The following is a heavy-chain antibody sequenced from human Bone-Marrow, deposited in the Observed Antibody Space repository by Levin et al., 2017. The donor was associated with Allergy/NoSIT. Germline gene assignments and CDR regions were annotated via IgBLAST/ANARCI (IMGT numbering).Heavy chain of an antibody. D-gene: IGHD3-22*01. CDR2: IIPILGIA. CDR3: ARDWLLQARTGRYNWFDP. CDR1: GGTFSSYT. V-gene: IGHV1-69*04. Sequence: SVKVSCKASGGTFSSYTISWVRQAPGQGLEWMGRIIPILGIANYAQKFQGRVTITADKSTSTAYMELSSLRSEDTAVYYCARDWLLQARTGRYNWFDPWGQGTLVTVSS. J-gene: IGHJ5*02.